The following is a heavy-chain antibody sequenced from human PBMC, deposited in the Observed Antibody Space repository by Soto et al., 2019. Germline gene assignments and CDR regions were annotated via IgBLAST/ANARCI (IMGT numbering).Heavy chain of an antibody. D-gene: IGHD3-10*01. Sequence: SYRLHVVRQGPGKGVEGVAVIWYDGSNKYYADSVKGRFTISRDNSKSTLCVQMNRLRAEDTAVYCGAIGGSGSYNLYYHIYAMSLCARGTTVTVS. CDR1: SYR. CDR2: IWYDGSNK. CDR3: AIGGSGSYNLYYHIYAMSL. V-gene: IGHV3-33*01. J-gene: IGHJ6*02.